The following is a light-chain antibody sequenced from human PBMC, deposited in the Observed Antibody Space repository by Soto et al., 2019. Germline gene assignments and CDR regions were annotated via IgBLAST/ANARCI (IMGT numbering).Light chain of an antibody. J-gene: IGKJ3*01. CDR2: GAS. CDR3: QQSYSIPFT. Sequence: DIQMTQSPSSLSASVGDRVTITCRASQSLSGYLNWYQQKPGKAPRLLIYGASSLQSGVPSRFSGSGSGTDFTLTVSCLQPEDFATYYCQQSYSIPFTFGPGTKVDIK. V-gene: IGKV1-39*01. CDR1: QSLSGY.